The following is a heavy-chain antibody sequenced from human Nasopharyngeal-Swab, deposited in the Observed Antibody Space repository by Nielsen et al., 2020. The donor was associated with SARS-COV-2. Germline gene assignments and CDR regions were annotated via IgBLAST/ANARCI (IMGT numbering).Heavy chain of an antibody. Sequence: GESLKISCAASGFTFSSYGMHWVRQAPGKGLEWVAVIWYDGSNKYYADSVKGRFTISRDNSKNTLYLQMNSLRAEDTAVYYCARAPLGYCSGGSCLPDYWGQGTLVTVPS. J-gene: IGHJ4*02. V-gene: IGHV3-33*01. CDR3: ARAPLGYCSGGSCLPDY. D-gene: IGHD2-15*01. CDR1: GFTFSSYG. CDR2: IWYDGSNK.